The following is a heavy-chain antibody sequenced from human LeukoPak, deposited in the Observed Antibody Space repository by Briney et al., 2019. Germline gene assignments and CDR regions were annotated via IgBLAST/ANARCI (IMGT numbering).Heavy chain of an antibody. J-gene: IGHJ4*02. D-gene: IGHD6-19*01. V-gene: IGHV3-23*03. Sequence: TGGSLRLSCAASGFTFSSYAMSWVRQAPGKGLEWVSVIYSGGSTYYADSVKGRFTISRDNSKNTLYLQMNSLRAEDTAVYYCAKDGIAVAGKPGYWGQGTLVTVSS. CDR3: AKDGIAVAGKPGY. CDR1: GFTFSSYA. CDR2: IYSGGST.